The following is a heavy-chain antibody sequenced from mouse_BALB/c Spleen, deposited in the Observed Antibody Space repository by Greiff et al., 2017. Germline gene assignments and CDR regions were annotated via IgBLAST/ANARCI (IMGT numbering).Heavy chain of an antibody. CDR3: AREYGNSFDY. V-gene: IGHV3-2*02. CDR2: ISYSGST. D-gene: IGHD2-10*02. CDR1: GYSITSDYA. J-gene: IGHJ2*01. Sequence: EVQLVESGPGLVKPSQSLSLTCTVTGYSITSDYAWNWIRQFPGNKLEWMGYISYSGSTSYNPSLKSRISITRDTSKNQFFLQLNSVTTEDTATYYCAREYGNSFDYWGQGTTLTVAS.